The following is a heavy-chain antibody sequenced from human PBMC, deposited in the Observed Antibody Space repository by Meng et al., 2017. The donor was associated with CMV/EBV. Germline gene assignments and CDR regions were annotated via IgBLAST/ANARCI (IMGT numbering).Heavy chain of an antibody. D-gene: IGHD2-2*01. CDR1: GFTFTSSA. J-gene: IGHJ4*02. Sequence: SVKVSCKASGFTFTSSAVQWVRQARGQRLEWIGWIVVGSGNTNYAKKFQERVTITRDMSTSTAYMELRSLRSEDTAVYYCAADIVVVPAATSGDYWGQGTLVTVSS. V-gene: IGHV1-58*01. CDR3: AADIVVVPAATSGDY. CDR2: IVVGSGNT.